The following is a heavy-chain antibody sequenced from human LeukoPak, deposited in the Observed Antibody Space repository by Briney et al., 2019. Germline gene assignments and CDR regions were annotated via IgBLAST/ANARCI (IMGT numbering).Heavy chain of an antibody. CDR2: IRYDGTNK. D-gene: IGHD6-19*01. J-gene: IGHJ5*02. V-gene: IGHV3-30*02. CDR1: GFTFSSYG. Sequence: GGSLRLSCAASGFTFSSYGMHWVRQAPGKGLEWVAFIRYDGTNKYYVDSVKGRFTISRDNSNNTLYLQMNSLRVEDTAVYYCAKTARSGDWFDPWGQRTLVTVSS. CDR3: AKTARSGDWFDP.